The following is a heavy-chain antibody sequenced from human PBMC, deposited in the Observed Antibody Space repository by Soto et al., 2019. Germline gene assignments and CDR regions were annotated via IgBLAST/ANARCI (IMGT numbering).Heavy chain of an antibody. J-gene: IGHJ4*02. CDR1: GDTFTGYY. Sequence: ASVKVSCKASGDTFTGYYMHWVRQAPGQGLEWMGWINPNSGNTKYAQKLQGRVTMTRDTSTSTAYMELRSLRSDDTAVYYCARLRSDLEYFDYWGQGTLVTVSS. V-gene: IGHV1-2*02. CDR3: ARLRSDLEYFDY. D-gene: IGHD2-21*02. CDR2: INPNSGNT.